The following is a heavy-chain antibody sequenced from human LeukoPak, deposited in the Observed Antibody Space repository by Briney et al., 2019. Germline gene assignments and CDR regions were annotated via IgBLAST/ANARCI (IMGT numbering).Heavy chain of an antibody. CDR1: GFNFRSYS. D-gene: IGHD4-17*01. Sequence: GGSLRLSCAASGFNFRSYSMNWVRQAPGKGLEWVSYISSTGNTIYYADSVKGRFTISRDNAKNSLYLQMNSLRAEDTAVYYCARDRADDYEAWVDPWGQGTLVTVSS. CDR3: ARDRADDYEAWVDP. V-gene: IGHV3-48*04. J-gene: IGHJ5*02. CDR2: ISSTGNTI.